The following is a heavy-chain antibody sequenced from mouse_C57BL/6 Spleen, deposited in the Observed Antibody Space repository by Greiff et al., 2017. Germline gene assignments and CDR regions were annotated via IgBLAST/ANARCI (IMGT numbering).Heavy chain of an antibody. D-gene: IGHD2-14*01. J-gene: IGHJ4*01. CDR3: ASGYDGYYAMDY. CDR1: GYTFTSYG. CDR2: IYPRSGNT. Sequence: QVHVKQSGAELARPGASVKLSCKASGYTFTSYGISWVKQRTGQGLEWIGEIYPRSGNTYYNEKFKGKATLTADKSSSTAYMELRSLTSEDSAVYFCASGYDGYYAMDYWGQGTSVTVSS. V-gene: IGHV1-81*01.